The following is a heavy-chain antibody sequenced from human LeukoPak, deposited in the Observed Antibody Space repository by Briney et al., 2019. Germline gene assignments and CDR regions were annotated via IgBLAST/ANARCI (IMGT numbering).Heavy chain of an antibody. CDR1: GFTFSSYG. V-gene: IGHV3-21*01. CDR3: LRDHPKDAAMTFDY. D-gene: IGHD5-18*01. Sequence: SGGSLRLSCAASGFTFSSYGMNWVRQAPGKGLEWVSSISSSSTYIYYADSVKGRFTISRDNAKNSLYLQMNSLSAEDTAVYYCLRDHPKDAAMTFDYWGQGTLVTVSS. J-gene: IGHJ4*02. CDR2: ISSSSTYI.